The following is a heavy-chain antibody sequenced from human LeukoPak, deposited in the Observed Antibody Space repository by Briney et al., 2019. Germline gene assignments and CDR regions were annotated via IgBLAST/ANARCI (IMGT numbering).Heavy chain of an antibody. CDR1: GFPFRSFS. D-gene: IGHD3-10*01. CDR2: LSYDGSNK. Sequence: GSLELPLSAPGFPFRSFSIHWVPPAPGKGLEWVAVLSYDGSNKYYADSVKGRFTISRDNSKNTLYLQMNSLRAEDTAVYYCARERLWFGELLFYFDYWGQGTLVTVSS. V-gene: IGHV3-30*04. J-gene: IGHJ4*02. CDR3: ARERLWFGELLFYFDY.